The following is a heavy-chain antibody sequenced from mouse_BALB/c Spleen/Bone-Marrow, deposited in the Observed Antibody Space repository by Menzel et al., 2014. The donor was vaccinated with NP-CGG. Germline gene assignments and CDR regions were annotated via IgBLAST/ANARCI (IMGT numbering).Heavy chain of an antibody. CDR2: IDPSDSET. CDR1: GYSFTSYW. D-gene: IGHD1-1*01. J-gene: IGHJ3*01. CDR3: ASYGSSPAWFAY. Sequence: VKLMESGPQLVRPGASVKISCKASGYSFTSYWMHWVKQRPGQGLEWIGMIDPSDSETRLNQMFKDKATLTVDKSSSTAYMQLSSPTSEDSAVYYCASYGSSPAWFAYWGQGTLVTVSA. V-gene: IGHV1S126*01.